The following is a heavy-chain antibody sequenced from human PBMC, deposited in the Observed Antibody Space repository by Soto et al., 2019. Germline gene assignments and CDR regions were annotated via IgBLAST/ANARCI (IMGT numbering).Heavy chain of an antibody. Sequence: QVQLQESGPGLVKPSQTLSLTCTVSGGSISSGGYYWSWIRQHPGKGLEWIGYIYYSGSTYYNPSLKRRVTISVDTSKNQFSLKLSSVTAADTAVYYCARAEEWFGELFGWFDPWGQGTLVTVSS. CDR2: IYYSGST. D-gene: IGHD3-10*01. V-gene: IGHV4-31*03. J-gene: IGHJ5*02. CDR1: GGSISSGGYY. CDR3: ARAEEWFGELFGWFDP.